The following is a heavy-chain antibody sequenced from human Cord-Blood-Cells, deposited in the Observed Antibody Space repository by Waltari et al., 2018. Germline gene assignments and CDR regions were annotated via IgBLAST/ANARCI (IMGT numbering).Heavy chain of an antibody. J-gene: IGHJ4*02. D-gene: IGHD4-17*01. CDR1: GGSFSGYY. CDR2: INHSAST. Sequence: VQLQQWGAGLLQPSETLSLTCAVYGGSFSGYYWTWIRYPPGKGLEWSGEINHSASTHYNPSLKSRVTISVDTSKNQFSLKLSSVTAADTAVYYCASGAREVTTRFDYWGQGTLVTVSS. V-gene: IGHV4-34*01. CDR3: ASGAREVTTRFDY.